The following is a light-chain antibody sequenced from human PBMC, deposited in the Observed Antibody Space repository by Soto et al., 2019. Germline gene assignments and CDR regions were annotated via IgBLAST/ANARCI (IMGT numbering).Light chain of an antibody. V-gene: IGKV3-20*01. J-gene: IGKJ5*01. CDR1: QSVSSSY. Sequence: EIVLTQSPGTLSLSPGEIATLSFSASQSVSSSYLAWYQQKPGQAPRFLIYDASRRATGIPDRFSGSGSGTDFTLTISRLEPEDFAVYYCQHYGGSPITFGQGTRLEIK. CDR3: QHYGGSPIT. CDR2: DAS.